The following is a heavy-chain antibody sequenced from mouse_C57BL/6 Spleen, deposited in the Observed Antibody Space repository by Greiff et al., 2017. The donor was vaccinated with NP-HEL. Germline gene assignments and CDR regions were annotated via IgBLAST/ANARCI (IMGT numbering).Heavy chain of an antibody. CDR1: GFSLTSYG. CDR3: ARDGDYPYYAMDY. V-gene: IGHV2-6*03. J-gene: IGHJ4*01. Sequence: VKLMESGPGLVAPSQSLSITCTVSGFSLTSYGVHWVRQPPGKGLEWLVVIWSDGSTTYNSALKSRLSISKDNSKSQVFLKMNSLQTDDTAMYYCARDGDYPYYAMDYWGQGTSVTVSS. D-gene: IGHD2-13*01. CDR2: IWSDGST.